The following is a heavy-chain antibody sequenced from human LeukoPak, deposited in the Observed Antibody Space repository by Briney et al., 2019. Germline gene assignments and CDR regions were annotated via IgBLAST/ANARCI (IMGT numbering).Heavy chain of an antibody. D-gene: IGHD3-22*01. CDR3: ARGPNYYDSSGYYRRVDY. V-gene: IGHV1-46*01. CDR1: GYTFTSYY. CDR2: INPSGGST. J-gene: IGHJ4*02. Sequence: ASVKVSCKASGYTFTSYYMHWVRQAPGQGLEWMGIINPSGGSTSYAQKFQGRVTMTRDTSTSTVYMELSSLRSEGTAVYYCARGPNYYDSSGYYRRVDYWGQGTLVTVSS.